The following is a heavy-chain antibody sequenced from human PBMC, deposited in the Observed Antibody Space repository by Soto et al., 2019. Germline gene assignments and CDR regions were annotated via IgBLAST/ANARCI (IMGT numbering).Heavy chain of an antibody. CDR2: IYYSGST. CDR1: GGSISSSSYY. V-gene: IGHV4-39*01. D-gene: IGHD4-4*01. Sequence: SETLSLTCTVSGGSISSSSYYWGWIRQPPGKGLEWIGSIYYSGSTYYNPSLKSRVTISVDTSKNQFSLKLSSVTAADTAVYYCARHRVDYSNYYYYYMDVWGKGTTVTVSS. CDR3: ARHRVDYSNYYYYYMDV. J-gene: IGHJ6*03.